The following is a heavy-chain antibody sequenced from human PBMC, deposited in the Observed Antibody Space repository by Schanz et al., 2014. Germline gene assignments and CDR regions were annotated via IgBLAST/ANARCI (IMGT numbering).Heavy chain of an antibody. D-gene: IGHD2-2*01. CDR1: GFTFSDYY. V-gene: IGHV3-11*03. CDR3: AKVAPAATYLDS. J-gene: IGHJ4*02. Sequence: VLLLESGGRVERPGGSLRLSCAASGFTFSDYYMTWIRQAPGKGLEWVSDISDSGDSTHYADSVKGRFTISRDNSKISLFLQMNSLSAEDTAVYYCAKVAPAATYLDSWGLGTLXTVSS. CDR2: ISDSGDST.